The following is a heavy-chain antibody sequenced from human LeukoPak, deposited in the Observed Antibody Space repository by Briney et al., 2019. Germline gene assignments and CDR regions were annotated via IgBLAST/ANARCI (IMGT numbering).Heavy chain of an antibody. D-gene: IGHD2-8*01. J-gene: IGHJ4*02. CDR1: GFTFSSYA. CDR3: AKDRSCTNDICHGDFDY. CDR2: LSGSGGST. Sequence: GGSLRLSSAASGFTFSSYAVSWVRQAPGKGLEWVSSLSGSGGSTYSADSVKGRFTISRDNSKNTLYLQMNSLRAEDTALYYCAKDRSCTNDICHGDFDYWGQGTLVTVSS. V-gene: IGHV3-23*01.